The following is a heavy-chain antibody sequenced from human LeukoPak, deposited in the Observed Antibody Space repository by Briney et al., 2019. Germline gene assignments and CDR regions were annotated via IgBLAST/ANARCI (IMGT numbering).Heavy chain of an antibody. CDR3: ARGVGGSYLFDY. Sequence: PGRSLRLSCAASGFTFSNYDMHWVRQAPGKGLEWVAVIWYDGTNKYYADSVKRRFTISRDNSKNTLYLQMNSLRAEDTAVYYCARGVGGSYLFDYWGQGTLVTVSS. D-gene: IGHD1-26*01. V-gene: IGHV3-33*01. CDR2: IWYDGTNK. J-gene: IGHJ4*02. CDR1: GFTFSNYD.